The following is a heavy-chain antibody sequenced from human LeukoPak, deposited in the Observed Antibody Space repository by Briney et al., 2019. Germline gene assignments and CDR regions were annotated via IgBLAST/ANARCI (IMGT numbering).Heavy chain of an antibody. D-gene: IGHD3-22*01. CDR3: ARDRLPATHYYDSSGSGLDY. Sequence: ASVRVSFKASGYTFTSYGISWVRQAPGQGIEWMGWISTYNGNTNYAQKVQGRATMTTDTSTSAAYMELRSLRSDDTAVYYGARDRLPATHYYDSSGSGLDYRGQGTLVTVSS. CDR1: GYTFTSYG. CDR2: ISTYNGNT. V-gene: IGHV1-18*01. J-gene: IGHJ4*02.